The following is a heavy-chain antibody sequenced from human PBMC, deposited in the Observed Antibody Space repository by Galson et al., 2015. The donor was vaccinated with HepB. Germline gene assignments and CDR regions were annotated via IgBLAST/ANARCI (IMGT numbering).Heavy chain of an antibody. Sequence: SLRLSCAASGFSFSVYDMHWVRQATGEGLEWVSAIGSAGDTYYVASVKGRFTISRENAKNSLYLQMNSLRPGDTAVYFCARELRVTYAFDIWGHGTMVTVSS. CDR1: GFSFSVYD. J-gene: IGHJ3*02. CDR3: ARELRVTYAFDI. CDR2: IGSAGDT. V-gene: IGHV3-13*01.